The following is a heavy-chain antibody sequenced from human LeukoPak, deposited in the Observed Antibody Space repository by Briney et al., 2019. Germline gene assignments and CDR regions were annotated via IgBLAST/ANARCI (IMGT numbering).Heavy chain of an antibody. CDR3: ARDTRIDYGDYGFLVDY. CDR1: GSTFSSYA. CDR2: ISYDGSNK. J-gene: IGHJ4*02. V-gene: IGHV3-30*04. Sequence: GGSLRLSCAASGSTFSSYAMHWVRQAPGKGLEWVAVISYDGSNKYYADSVKGRFTISRDNSKNTLYLQMNSLRAEDTAVYYCARDTRIDYGDYGFLVDYWGQGTLVTVSS. D-gene: IGHD4-17*01.